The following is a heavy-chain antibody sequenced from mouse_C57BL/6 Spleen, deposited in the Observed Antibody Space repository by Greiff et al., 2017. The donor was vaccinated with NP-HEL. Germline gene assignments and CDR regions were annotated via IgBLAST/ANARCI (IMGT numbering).Heavy chain of an antibody. V-gene: IGHV1-12*01. CDR1: GGAFGRGK. J-gene: IGHJ4*01. CDR2: IYPGNGDT. Sequence: QVQLQQSGAELVRPGDEVKREGKEAGGAFGRGKMEGGSQTPRQGLEWIGAIYPGNGDTSYNQKFKGKATLTVDKSSSTAYMQLSSLTSEDAAVYFCARYDYYAMDYWGQGTSVTVSS. CDR3: ARYDYYAMDY.